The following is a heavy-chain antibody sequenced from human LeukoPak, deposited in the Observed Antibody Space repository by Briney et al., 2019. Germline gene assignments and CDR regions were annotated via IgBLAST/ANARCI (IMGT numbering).Heavy chain of an antibody. D-gene: IGHD6-6*01. Sequence: PGGSLRLSCAASGFTFSSYSMNWVRQAPGKGLEWVSYISSSSSTIYYADSVKGRFTISRDNAKNSLYLQMNSLRAEDTAVYYCARAQSPSSSGAFDIWGQGTMVTVSS. V-gene: IGHV3-48*04. CDR2: ISSSSSTI. J-gene: IGHJ3*02. CDR1: GFTFSSYS. CDR3: ARAQSPSSSGAFDI.